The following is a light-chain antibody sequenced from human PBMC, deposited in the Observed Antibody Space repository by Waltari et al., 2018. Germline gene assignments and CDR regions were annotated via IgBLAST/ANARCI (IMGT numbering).Light chain of an antibody. CDR2: EAS. CDR3: QQRANWPPLT. V-gene: IGKV3-11*01. J-gene: IGKJ4*01. Sequence: EVVLTQSPATLSLSPGERATLSCRASQSDYNFLAWYQQKPGQAPRLLIYEASQRATGIPARFSGSGSGTDFTLTISNLEPEDVAVYYCQQRANWPPLTFGGGTKVEIK. CDR1: QSDYNF.